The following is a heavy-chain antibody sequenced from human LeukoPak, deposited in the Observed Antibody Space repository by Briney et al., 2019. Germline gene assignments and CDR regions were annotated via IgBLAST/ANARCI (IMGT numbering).Heavy chain of an antibody. CDR2: FDGRGGPT. CDR1: GFAFDDYA. CDR3: AKDKGSISSWGFDF. J-gene: IGHJ4*02. D-gene: IGHD6-13*01. V-gene: IGHV3-43*02. Sequence: GGSLRLSCEASGFAFDDYAMHWVRQAPGKGLEWVALFDGRGGPTNHADSVKGRFTISRDDSKKSLYLQMNSLTTEDTAFYYCAKDKGSISSWGFDFWGQGTLVTVSS.